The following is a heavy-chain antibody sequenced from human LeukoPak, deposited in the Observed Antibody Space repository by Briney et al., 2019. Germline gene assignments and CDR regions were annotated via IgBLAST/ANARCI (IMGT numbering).Heavy chain of an antibody. D-gene: IGHD1-26*01. CDR1: GYTFTVYA. V-gene: IGHV1-3*04. Sequence: ASVTVSFTASGYTFTVYALHWVRQAPGQGLEWMGWINTGSGNTKYSQRFQDRVTITMDTSASTVYMEMNDLGSEDTAVYYCARGYSGCFHYWGQGALVTVSS. J-gene: IGHJ4*02. CDR3: ARGYSGCFHY. CDR2: INTGSGNT.